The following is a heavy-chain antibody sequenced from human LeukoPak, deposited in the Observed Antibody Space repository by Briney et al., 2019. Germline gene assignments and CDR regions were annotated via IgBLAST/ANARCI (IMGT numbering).Heavy chain of an antibody. CDR2: IIPIFGTA. V-gene: IGHV1-69*06. CDR3: GTNKRGDSSGYYPPGVDY. CDR1: GGTFSSYA. J-gene: IGHJ4*02. Sequence: VASVKVSCKASGGTFSSYAISWVRQAPGQGLEWMGGIIPIFGTANYAQKFQGRVTMTEDTSTGTAYMELSSLRSEDTAVYYCGTNKRGDSSGYYPPGVDYWGQGTLVTVSS. D-gene: IGHD3-22*01.